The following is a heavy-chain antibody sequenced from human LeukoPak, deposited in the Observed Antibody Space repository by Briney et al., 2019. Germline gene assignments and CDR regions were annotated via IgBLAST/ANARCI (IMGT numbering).Heavy chain of an antibody. CDR1: GGSFSGYY. Sequence: SETLSLTCAVYGGSFSGYYLSWIRQPPGKGLEWIGEISLRGSIKYTPSLKRRVIISVDTSKNQFFLMLRSVTGADAAVYYCAEGWRNAGGYRGGDYWGQGALVTVSS. V-gene: IGHV4-34*01. CDR2: ISLRGSI. J-gene: IGHJ4*02. CDR3: AEGWRNAGGYRGGDY. D-gene: IGHD5-18*01.